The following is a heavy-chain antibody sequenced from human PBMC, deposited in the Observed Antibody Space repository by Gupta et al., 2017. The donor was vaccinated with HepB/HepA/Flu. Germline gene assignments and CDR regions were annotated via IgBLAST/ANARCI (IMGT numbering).Heavy chain of an antibody. CDR2: INSDGSST. D-gene: IGHD1-26*01. Sequence: EVQLVESGGGLVQPGGSLRLSCAASGFTFSCYWIHWVRQAPGKGLVWVSRINSDGSSTSYADSVKGRFTISRDNAKNTLYLQMNSLRAEDTAVYYCARIVPISSIVGDDYWGQGTLVTVSS. J-gene: IGHJ4*02. CDR1: GFTFSCYW. V-gene: IGHV3-74*01. CDR3: ARIVPISSIVGDDY.